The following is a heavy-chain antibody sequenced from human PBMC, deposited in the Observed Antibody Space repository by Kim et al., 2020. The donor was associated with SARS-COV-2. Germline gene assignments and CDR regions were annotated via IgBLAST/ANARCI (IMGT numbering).Heavy chain of an antibody. J-gene: IGHJ4*02. CDR1: GYSFTSYW. CDR3: ARGHDSGSGNPAEYYFDY. D-gene: IGHD3-10*01. CDR2: IYPGDSDT. Sequence: GESLKISCKGSGYSFTSYWIGWVHQMPGKGLEWMGIIYPGDSDTRYSPSFQGQVTISADKSISTAYLQWSSLKASDTAMYYCARGHDSGSGNPAEYYFDYWGQGTLVTVSS. V-gene: IGHV5-51*07.